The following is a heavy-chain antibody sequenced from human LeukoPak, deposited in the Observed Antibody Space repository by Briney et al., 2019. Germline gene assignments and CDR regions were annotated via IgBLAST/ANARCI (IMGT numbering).Heavy chain of an antibody. J-gene: IGHJ2*01. CDR2: IYYTGST. Sequence: SETLSLTCTVSGGSISTYYWTWIRQPPGKGLEWIGYIYYTGSTNYNPSLNSRVSISLDTSKNQFSLRLTSVTAADTAVYYCARDHVFFDLWGRGTLVTVSS. CDR3: ARDHVFFDL. V-gene: IGHV4-59*12. CDR1: GGSISTYY. D-gene: IGHD5/OR15-5a*01.